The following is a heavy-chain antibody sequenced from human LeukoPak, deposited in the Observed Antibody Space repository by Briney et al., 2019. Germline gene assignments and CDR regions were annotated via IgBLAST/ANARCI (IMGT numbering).Heavy chain of an antibody. CDR1: GGTFSSYV. V-gene: IGHV1-69*05. D-gene: IGHD3-3*01. J-gene: IGHJ5*01. CDR2: IIPIFGTT. CDR3: ARVLLRLGNNWFDS. Sequence: GASVKVSCKASGGTFSSYVISWVRQAPGQGLDWMGRIIPIFGTTDSAQKFQGRVTITTDESTSTAYMELSSLRSEDTAVYYCARVLLRLGNNWFDSWGQGTLVTVFS.